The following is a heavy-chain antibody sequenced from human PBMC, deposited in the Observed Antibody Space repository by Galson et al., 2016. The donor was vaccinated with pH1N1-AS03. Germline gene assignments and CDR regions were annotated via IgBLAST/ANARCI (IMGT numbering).Heavy chain of an antibody. Sequence: QSGAEVTKPGESLKISCKGSRDSFTNHWIAWVRQMTGKGLEWMAIIYPLDSDIRYSPSFQGQVTISADMSISTAYSEWSSLKASDTAIYYCARPAHYDSSGRDALYVWGQGTMLIVAS. CDR3: ARPAHYDSSGRDALYV. D-gene: IGHD3-22*01. CDR2: IYPLDSDI. J-gene: IGHJ3*01. CDR1: RDSFTNHW. V-gene: IGHV5-51*03.